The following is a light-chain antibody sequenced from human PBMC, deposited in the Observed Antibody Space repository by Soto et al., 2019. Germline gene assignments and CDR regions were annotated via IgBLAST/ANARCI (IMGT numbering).Light chain of an antibody. CDR3: ATWDDSLGGPV. J-gene: IGLJ2*01. Sequence: QSVLTQTPSVSGTPGQRVNISCSGSSSNIGRNYVYWYHQFPGTAPKLLIYRDNERPSGVPDRFSGSKSGTSASLAMSGLRSGDEADYHCATWDDSLGGPVFGGGTKLTVL. CDR2: RDN. CDR1: SSNIGRNY. V-gene: IGLV1-47*01.